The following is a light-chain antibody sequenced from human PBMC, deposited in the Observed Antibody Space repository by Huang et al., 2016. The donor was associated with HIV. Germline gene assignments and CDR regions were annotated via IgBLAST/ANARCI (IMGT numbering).Light chain of an antibody. V-gene: IGKV1-27*01. Sequence: DIQMTQSPASLSASTGAKVTLTCRASQAIGNFVAWFQQKPGKVPTVLIYVASILKSGVPSRFSGRGSGTDFLLTINNFQPEDVATYYCQRYDTAPRAFGQGTRV. CDR2: VAS. J-gene: IGKJ1*01. CDR1: QAIGNF. CDR3: QRYDTAPRA.